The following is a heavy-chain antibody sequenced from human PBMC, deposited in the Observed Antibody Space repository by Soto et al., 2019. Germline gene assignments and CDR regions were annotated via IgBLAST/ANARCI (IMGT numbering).Heavy chain of an antibody. CDR2: ISSSSSYI. V-gene: IGHV3-21*01. CDR1: GFTFSSYS. D-gene: IGHD2-2*01. Sequence: GGSLRLSCAASGFTFSSYSMNWVRQAPGKGLEWVSSISSSSSYIYYADSVKGRFTISRDNAKNSLYLQMNSLRAEDTAVYYCARAPSHFAIADYWGQGTLVTVSS. J-gene: IGHJ4*02. CDR3: ARAPSHFAIADY.